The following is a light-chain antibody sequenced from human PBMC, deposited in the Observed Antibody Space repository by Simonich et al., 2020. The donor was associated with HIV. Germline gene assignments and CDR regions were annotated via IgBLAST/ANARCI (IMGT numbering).Light chain of an antibody. CDR2: CAS. J-gene: IGKJ3*01. CDR1: QSVLYNSNNKND. CDR3: QQYFSTPFT. V-gene: IGKV4-1*01. Sequence: DIVMTQYPDSLPGSLGERATIKCKSSQSVLYNSNNKNDLAWYQIKPGQLTKLLFYCASTRESGVPDRFSGSWSGTDFTLTISSLQAEDVAVYYCQQYFSTPFTFGPGTKVDIK.